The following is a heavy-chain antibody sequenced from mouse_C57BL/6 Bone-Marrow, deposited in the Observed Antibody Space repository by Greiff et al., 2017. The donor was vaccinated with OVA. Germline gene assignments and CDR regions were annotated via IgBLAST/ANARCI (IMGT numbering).Heavy chain of an antibody. CDR1: GYTFTSYD. D-gene: IGHD2-3*01. V-gene: IGHV1-85*01. CDR2: IYPRDGST. CDR3: ASDGIVRGY. Sequence: QVQLQQSGPELVKPGASVKLSCKASGYTFTSYDINWVKQRPGQGLEWIGWIYPRDGSTTYNEKFKGKATLTVDTSSSTAYMELHSLTSADSAFYFCASDGIVRGYWGQGTTLTVSS. J-gene: IGHJ2*01.